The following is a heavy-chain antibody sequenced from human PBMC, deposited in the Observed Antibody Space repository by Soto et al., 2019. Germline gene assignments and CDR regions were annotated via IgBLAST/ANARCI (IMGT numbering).Heavy chain of an antibody. CDR1: GFTFSNYW. CDR3: ASARHIGP. Sequence: GGSLRLSCAASGFTFSNYWMIWVRQAPGKGLEWVANIKQDGSESNYADSVKGRFTISRDNAENSLYLQMTSLRAEDTAVYYCASARHIGPWGQGTLVTVSS. D-gene: IGHD2-21*01. J-gene: IGHJ5*02. CDR2: IKQDGSES. V-gene: IGHV3-7*01.